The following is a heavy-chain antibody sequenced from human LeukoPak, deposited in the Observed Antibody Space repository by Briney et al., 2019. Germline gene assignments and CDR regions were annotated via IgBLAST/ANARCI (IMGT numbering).Heavy chain of an antibody. V-gene: IGHV4-59*11. CDR3: ARAGAWQIDP. Sequence: PSETLSLTCTVSGGSISTHYWSWIRQPPGKGLEWIGYIFYTGSTNYNPSLKSRATISVDKSKNQFSLKLRSVTAADTAVYYCARAGAWQIDPWGQGTLVTVSS. J-gene: IGHJ5*02. CDR1: GGSISTHY. D-gene: IGHD3-10*01. CDR2: IFYTGST.